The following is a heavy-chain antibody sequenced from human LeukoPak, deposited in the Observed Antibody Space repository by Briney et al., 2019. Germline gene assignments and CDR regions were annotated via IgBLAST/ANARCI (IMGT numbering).Heavy chain of an antibody. Sequence: SETPSLTCTVSGGSVSSGTYFWSWVRQPPGKGLESIGSIYYSGSTNFDPSLKSRVIISVDTSKNQFSLKLRSVTAADTAVYYCARYSGSYYPFDNWGQGTLVTVSS. D-gene: IGHD1-26*01. CDR2: IYYSGST. J-gene: IGHJ4*02. CDR3: ARYSGSYYPFDN. V-gene: IGHV4-61*01. CDR1: GGSVSSGTYF.